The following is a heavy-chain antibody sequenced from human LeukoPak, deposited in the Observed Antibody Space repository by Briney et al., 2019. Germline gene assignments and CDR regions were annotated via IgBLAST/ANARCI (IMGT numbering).Heavy chain of an antibody. J-gene: IGHJ4*02. V-gene: IGHV1-69*05. D-gene: IGHD5-12*01. Sequence: ASVKVSCKASGGTFSSHAISWVRQAPGQGLEWVGGIIPIFGTTNYAQKFQGRVTITTDESTSTGYMELRSLKSDDTAVYYCARGDSGYDYGFDNWGQGTLVTVSS. CDR3: ARGDSGYDYGFDN. CDR1: GGTFSSHA. CDR2: IIPIFGTT.